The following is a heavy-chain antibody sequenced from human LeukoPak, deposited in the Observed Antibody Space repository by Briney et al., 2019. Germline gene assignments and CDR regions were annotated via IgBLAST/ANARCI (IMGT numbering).Heavy chain of an antibody. CDR1: GFTFASHG. D-gene: IGHD3-10*01. J-gene: IGHJ6*03. CDR2: ITGSGGST. CDR3: AKSYGSGFQYYMDV. V-gene: IGHV3-23*01. Sequence: GGSLRLSCAASGFTFASHGMTWVRQAPGKGLEWVSGITGSGGSTFYVDSVKGRFTISRDNSKNTLYLQMNSLRAEDTAVYNCAKSYGSGFQYYMDVWGKGTTVTISS.